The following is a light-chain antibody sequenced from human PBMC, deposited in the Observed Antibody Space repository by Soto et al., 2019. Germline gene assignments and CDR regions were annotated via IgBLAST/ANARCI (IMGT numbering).Light chain of an antibody. J-gene: IGLJ1*01. CDR2: DVS. Sequence: QSALSEARAVSGCPGQSVTVSCAGTSREVGDYNYVSWYQQHPGKAPKLMIYDVSKRPSGVPDRFSGSKSGNTASLTISGLXAEDEADYYCCSYAGSYTPYVFGSGTKVTVL. CDR3: CSYAGSYTPYV. V-gene: IGLV2-11*01. CDR1: SREVGDYNY.